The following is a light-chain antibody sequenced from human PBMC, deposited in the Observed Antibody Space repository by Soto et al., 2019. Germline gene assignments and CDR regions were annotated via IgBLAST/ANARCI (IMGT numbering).Light chain of an antibody. Sequence: EIVLTQSPATLSLSPGERATLSCRASQSVSSSYLAWYQQKPGQAPRLLIYGASSRATGIPDRFSGSGSGTDFTLTISSLQPEDFATYYCQQANTFPWTFGQGTKVDIK. CDR3: QQANTFPWT. J-gene: IGKJ1*01. CDR2: GAS. V-gene: IGKV3D-20*02. CDR1: QSVSSSY.